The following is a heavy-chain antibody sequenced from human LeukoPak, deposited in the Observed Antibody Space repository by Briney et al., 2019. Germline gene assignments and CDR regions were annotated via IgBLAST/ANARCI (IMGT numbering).Heavy chain of an antibody. V-gene: IGHV3-74*01. Sequence: GGPLRLSCAASGFTFSSYWMHWVRQAPGKGLVWVSRINTDGSSTSYADSVKGRFTISRDNAKNTLYLQMNSLRAEDTAVYYCARDGLWFGELSRVDYWGQGTLVTVSS. CDR2: INTDGSST. CDR3: ARDGLWFGELSRVDY. CDR1: GFTFSSYW. D-gene: IGHD3-10*01. J-gene: IGHJ4*02.